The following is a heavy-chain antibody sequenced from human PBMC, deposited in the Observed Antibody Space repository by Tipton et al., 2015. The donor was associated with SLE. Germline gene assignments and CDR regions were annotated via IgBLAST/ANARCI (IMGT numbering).Heavy chain of an antibody. V-gene: IGHV4-39*07. CDR1: GGSISSSSYY. CDR3: ARDGYCSSTSCYRGDY. Sequence: TLSLTCTVSGGSISSSSYYWGWIRQPPGKGLERIGSIYYSGSTYYNPSLESRVTISVDTSKNQFSLKMSSVTAADTAVYYCARDGYCSSTSCYRGDYWGQGTLATVSS. CDR2: IYYSGST. J-gene: IGHJ4*02. D-gene: IGHD2-2*03.